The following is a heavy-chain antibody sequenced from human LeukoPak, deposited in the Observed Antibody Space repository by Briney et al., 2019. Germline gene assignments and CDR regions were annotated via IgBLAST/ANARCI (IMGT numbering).Heavy chain of an antibody. V-gene: IGHV3-30*02. CDR2: LRYDGSNK. CDR1: GFTFSSYG. J-gene: IGHJ4*02. Sequence: PGGSLRLSCAASGFTFSSYGMHWVRQAPGKGLEWVAFLRYDGSNKYYADSVKGRFTISRDNSKNTLYLQMNSLRAEDTAVYYCAKSSIVVVPAYYYDSSGYYDYWGQGTLVTVSS. D-gene: IGHD3-22*01. CDR3: AKSSIVVVPAYYYDSSGYYDY.